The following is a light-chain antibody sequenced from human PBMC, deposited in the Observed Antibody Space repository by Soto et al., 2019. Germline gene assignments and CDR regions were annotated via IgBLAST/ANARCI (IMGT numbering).Light chain of an antibody. Sequence: ETGMTQSPAILSVCPGERATLSCMAIQSVNSDLAWYQKKPGKAPRPLIHGASTRAAGTTARFTGGGFGTEFTLASSSLRSEDFAVYYFQGNNNCPRTFGQGTKVDIK. CDR1: QSVNSD. V-gene: IGKV3-15*01. J-gene: IGKJ1*01. CDR3: QGNNNCPRT. CDR2: GAS.